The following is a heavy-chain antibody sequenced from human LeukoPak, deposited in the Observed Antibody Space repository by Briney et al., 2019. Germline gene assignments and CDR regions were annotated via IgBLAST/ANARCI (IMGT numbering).Heavy chain of an antibody. CDR2: TYYRSKWYN. Sequence: SQTLSLTYAISGDSVSSNSAAWNWIRQSPSRGLEWLGRTYYRSKWYNDYAVSVKSRITINPDTSKNQFSLQLTSVTPEDTAVYYCARDNPTFEGSGLFDYWGQGTLVTVSS. J-gene: IGHJ4*02. CDR3: ARDNPTFEGSGLFDY. V-gene: IGHV6-1*01. D-gene: IGHD2-15*01. CDR1: GDSVSSNSAA.